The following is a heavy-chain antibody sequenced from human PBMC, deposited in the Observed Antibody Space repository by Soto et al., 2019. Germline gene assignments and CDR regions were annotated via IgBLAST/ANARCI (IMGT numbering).Heavy chain of an antibody. CDR3: ARHATYYDILSGYYFDY. CDR1: GYSFTNYW. J-gene: IGHJ4*02. CDR2: INPGDSET. Sequence: PGESLKISCKVSGYSFTNYWIAWVRQMPGKGLEWMAIINPGDSETKYSPSFEGQVIISADKSINTAYLQWSSLKASDTAMYYCARHATYYDILSGYYFDYWGQGTQVTVSS. V-gene: IGHV5-51*01. D-gene: IGHD3-9*01.